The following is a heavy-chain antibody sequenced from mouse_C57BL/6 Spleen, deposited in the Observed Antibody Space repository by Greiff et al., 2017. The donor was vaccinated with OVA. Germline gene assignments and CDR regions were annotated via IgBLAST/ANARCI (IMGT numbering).Heavy chain of an antibody. V-gene: IGHV5-6*01. Sequence: EVKLVESGGDLVKPGGSLKLSCAASGFTFSSYGMSWVRQTPDKRLEWVATISSGGSYTYYPDSVKGRFTISRDNAKNTLYLQMSSLKSEDTAMYYCARHGGYDVQWYFDVWGTGTTVTVSS. CDR1: GFTFSSYG. D-gene: IGHD2-2*01. CDR3: ARHGGYDVQWYFDV. CDR2: ISSGGSYT. J-gene: IGHJ1*03.